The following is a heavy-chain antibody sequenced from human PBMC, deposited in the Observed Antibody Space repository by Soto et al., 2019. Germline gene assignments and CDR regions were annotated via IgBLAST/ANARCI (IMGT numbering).Heavy chain of an antibody. J-gene: IGHJ4*02. CDR1: GYTFTSYG. CDR3: ERDLVIAGDSSGYYDY. Sequence: ASVKVSCKASGYTFTSYGISWVRQAPGQGLEWMGWISAYNGNTNYAQKLQGRVTMTTDTSTSTAYMELRSLRSDDTAVYYCERDLVIAGDSSGYYDYWGQGTLVTVSS. D-gene: IGHD3-22*01. CDR2: ISAYNGNT. V-gene: IGHV1-18*01.